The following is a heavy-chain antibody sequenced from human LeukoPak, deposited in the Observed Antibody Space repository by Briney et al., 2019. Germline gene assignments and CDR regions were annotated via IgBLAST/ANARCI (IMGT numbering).Heavy chain of an antibody. CDR1: GYTLTELS. V-gene: IGHV1-24*01. J-gene: IGHJ4*02. Sequence: ASVKVSCKVSGYTLTELSMHWVRQAPRKGLEWIGCIYPEDGETIYAQQFQGRVTMTEDTSTDTAYMELSSLRSEDTAVYYCATSGGYSYGFGDYFDYWGQGTLVTVSS. D-gene: IGHD5-18*01. CDR3: ATSGGYSYGFGDYFDY. CDR2: IYPEDGET.